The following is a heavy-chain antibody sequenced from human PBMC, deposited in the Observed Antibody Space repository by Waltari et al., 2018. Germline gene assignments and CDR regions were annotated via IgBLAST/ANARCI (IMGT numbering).Heavy chain of an antibody. D-gene: IGHD3-3*01. CDR3: ACITIFGVVDY. CDR2: IYYSGST. Sequence: QVQLQESGPGLVKPSETLSLTCTVSGGSISSYYWSWIRQPPGKGLEWIGYIYYSGSTNYNPSLKSRVTISVDTSKNQFSLKLSSVTAADTAVYYCACITIFGVVDYWGQGTLVTVSS. CDR1: GGSISSYY. V-gene: IGHV4-59*08. J-gene: IGHJ4*02.